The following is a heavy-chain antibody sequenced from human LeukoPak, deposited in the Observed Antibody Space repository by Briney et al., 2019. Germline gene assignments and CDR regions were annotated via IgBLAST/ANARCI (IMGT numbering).Heavy chain of an antibody. V-gene: IGHV3-9*01. CDR2: IRWNGGSI. D-gene: IGHD1-26*01. CDR1: GFTFDDYA. CDR3: AKDTGRAYSGTYYAY. Sequence: SLRLSCAASGFTFDDYAMHWVRQAPGKGLEGVSGIRWNGGSIGYADSVKGRFTISRDNAKNSLYLQMNSLRAEDTALYYCAKDTGRAYSGTYYAYWGQGTLVTVSS. J-gene: IGHJ4*02.